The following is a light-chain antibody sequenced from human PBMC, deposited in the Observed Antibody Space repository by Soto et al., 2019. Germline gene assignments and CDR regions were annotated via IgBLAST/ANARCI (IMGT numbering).Light chain of an antibody. CDR3: GTWDGSPNTVV. Sequence: QSVLTQTPSVSAAPGQKVTISCSGSNSNIGTNYVSWYQQLPGTAPHLLIYEDNKRPSGMPDRFSGSKSGTSSTLAITGLQTGDEAVYYCGTWDGSPNTVVFGGGTQLTVL. CDR1: NSNIGTNY. J-gene: IGLJ3*02. V-gene: IGLV1-51*01. CDR2: EDN.